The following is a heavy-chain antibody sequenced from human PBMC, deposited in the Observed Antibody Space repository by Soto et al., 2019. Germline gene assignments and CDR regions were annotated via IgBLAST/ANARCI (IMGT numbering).Heavy chain of an antibody. Sequence: GESLKISCKGSGYSFTSYWIGWVRQMPGKGLEWMGIIYPGDSDTRYSPSFQGQVTISADKSISTAYLQWSSLKASDTAMYYCARIGGSGGSRQIVGWFDPWGQGTLVTVSS. CDR1: GYSFTSYW. CDR2: IYPGDSDT. J-gene: IGHJ5*02. D-gene: IGHD2-15*01. V-gene: IGHV5-51*01. CDR3: ARIGGSGGSRQIVGWFDP.